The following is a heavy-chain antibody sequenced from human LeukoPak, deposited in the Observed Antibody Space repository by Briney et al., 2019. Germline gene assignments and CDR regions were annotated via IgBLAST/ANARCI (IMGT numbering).Heavy chain of an antibody. D-gene: IGHD6-19*01. V-gene: IGHV1-69*13. CDR1: GYTFTSYD. Sequence: SVKVSCKASGYTFTSYDINWVRQAPGQGLEWMGGIIPIFGTANYAQKFQGRVTITADESTSTAYMELSSLRSEDTAVYYCARGQGARQWLAYYWGQGTLVTVSS. J-gene: IGHJ4*02. CDR2: IIPIFGTA. CDR3: ARGQGARQWLAYY.